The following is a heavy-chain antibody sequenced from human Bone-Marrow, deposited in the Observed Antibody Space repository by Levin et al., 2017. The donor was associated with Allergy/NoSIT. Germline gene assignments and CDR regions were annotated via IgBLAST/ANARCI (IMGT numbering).Heavy chain of an antibody. CDR2: IYYVGST. D-gene: IGHD3-9*01. Sequence: SETLSLTCTVSGGSISSDDDFWGWIRQPPGKGLEWIGSIYYVGSTYFNMSLKSRLSIAVDTSKNQISLKLGSVTAADTAVYYCARQSIRSRGAGYFFDYWGQGMLVTVSS. V-gene: IGHV4-39*01. CDR3: ARQSIRSRGAGYFFDY. CDR1: GGSISSDDDF. J-gene: IGHJ4*02.